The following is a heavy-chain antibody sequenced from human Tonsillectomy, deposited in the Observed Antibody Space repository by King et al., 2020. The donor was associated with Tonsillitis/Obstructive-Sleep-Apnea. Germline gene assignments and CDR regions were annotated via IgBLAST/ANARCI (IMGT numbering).Heavy chain of an antibody. D-gene: IGHD1-26*01. Sequence: VQLVQSGGGLVKPGGSLRLSCAASGFTFSSYSMNWVRQAPGKGLEWVSSISSSSSYIYYADSVKGRFTISRDNAKNSLYLQMNSLRAEETAVYYCARDQGSGSYYDYWGQGTLVTVSS. CDR3: ARDQGSGSYYDY. CDR1: GFTFSSYS. J-gene: IGHJ4*02. V-gene: IGHV3-21*01. CDR2: ISSSSSYI.